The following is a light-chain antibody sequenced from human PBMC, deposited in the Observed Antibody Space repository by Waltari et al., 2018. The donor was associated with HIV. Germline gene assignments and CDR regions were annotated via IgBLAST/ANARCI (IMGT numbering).Light chain of an antibody. V-gene: IGKV3-20*01. CDR2: GPS. CDR3: QRYGTSPQWT. Sequence: ECVLTQSPGTLSLLPGESATLSCRASQSVPNNYLAWDQKKVGQAPRLLIYGPSTRATDIPSRFTGSGSGADFALAITRLEPEDFAVYYCQRYGTSPQWTFGQGTKVEIK. CDR1: QSVPNNY. J-gene: IGKJ1*01.